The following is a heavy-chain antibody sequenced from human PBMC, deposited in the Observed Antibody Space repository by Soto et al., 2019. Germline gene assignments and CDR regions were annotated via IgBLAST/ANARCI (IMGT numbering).Heavy chain of an antibody. D-gene: IGHD5-12*01. Sequence: QVQLQESGPGLVKPSQTLSLTCTVSGGSISSGDYYWSWIRQPPGKGLEWSGYIYYSGSTHYHPSLKRRVTKSVDTSKNPFALKLSSVTAADTVVYYCARDNQIYDYRGQGTLVTVSS. CDR2: IYYSGST. J-gene: IGHJ4*02. CDR3: ARDNQIYDY. V-gene: IGHV4-30-4*01. CDR1: GGSISSGDYY.